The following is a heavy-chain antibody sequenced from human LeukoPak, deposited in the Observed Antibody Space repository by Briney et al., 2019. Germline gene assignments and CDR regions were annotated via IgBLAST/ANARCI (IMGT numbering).Heavy chain of an antibody. CDR2: IRYDGSNK. D-gene: IGHD2-2*01. CDR1: GFTFSSYA. CDR3: AKDRYCSSTSCYAWYFDL. Sequence: GGSLRLSCAASGFTFSSYAMSWVRQAPGKGLEWVAFIRYDGSNKYYADSVKGRFTISRDNSKNTLYLQMNSLRAEDTAVYYCAKDRYCSSTSCYAWYFDLWGRGTLVTVSS. J-gene: IGHJ2*01. V-gene: IGHV3-30*02.